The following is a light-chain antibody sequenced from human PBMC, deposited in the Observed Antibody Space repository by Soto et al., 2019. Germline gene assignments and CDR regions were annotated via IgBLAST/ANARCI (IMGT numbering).Light chain of an antibody. Sequence: IQLPQSPSALSASVGDRVTLTCRASRDISSDLAWYRQKPGKAPDLRIFSASTLQSGVPSRFSGSGSGTDFTLTVSSLEPEDSATYYCQRLNRYPLTFGGGTKVEIK. CDR1: RDISSD. J-gene: IGKJ4*01. CDR3: QRLNRYPLT. CDR2: SAS. V-gene: IGKV1-9*01.